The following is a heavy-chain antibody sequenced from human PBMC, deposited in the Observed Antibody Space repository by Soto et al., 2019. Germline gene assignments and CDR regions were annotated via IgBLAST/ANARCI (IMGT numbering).Heavy chain of an antibody. D-gene: IGHD4-4*01. Sequence: SETLSLTCTVSGGSISSSSYYWGWIRQPPGKGLEWIGSIYYSGSTYYNPSLKSRVTISVDTSKNQFSLKLSSVTAADTAVYYCARHDYNVLTSVDPWGQGTLVTVSS. J-gene: IGHJ5*02. CDR1: GGSISSSSYY. V-gene: IGHV4-39*01. CDR3: ARHDYNVLTSVDP. CDR2: IYYSGST.